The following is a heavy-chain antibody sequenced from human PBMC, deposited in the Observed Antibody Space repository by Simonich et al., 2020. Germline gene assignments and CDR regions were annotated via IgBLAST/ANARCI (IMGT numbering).Heavy chain of an antibody. D-gene: IGHD6-13*01. CDR3: ARHAGFAFDI. J-gene: IGHJ3*02. CDR2: IYYSGSN. CDR1: VCSISSSSYY. Sequence: QLQLQESGPGLVKPSETLSLTCTVSVCSISSSSYYWGWIRQPPGKGLEWIGSIYYSGSNYYNPSLKSRVTISVDTSKNQFSLKLSSVTAADTAVYYCARHAGFAFDIWGQGTMVTVSS. V-gene: IGHV4-39*01.